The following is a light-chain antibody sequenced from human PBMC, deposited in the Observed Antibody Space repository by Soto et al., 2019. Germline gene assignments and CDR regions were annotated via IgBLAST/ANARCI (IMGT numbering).Light chain of an antibody. Sequence: QSALTQPASESGSPGQSITISCTGTSSDIGGYNYVSWYQQLPGKVPKLIIYDVSNRPSGVSDRFSGSKSGNAASLTISGLQAEDGADYYCSSYTSTSTLYVFGTGTKLTVL. CDR3: SSYTSTSTLYV. CDR2: DVS. V-gene: IGLV2-14*03. J-gene: IGLJ1*01. CDR1: SSDIGGYNY.